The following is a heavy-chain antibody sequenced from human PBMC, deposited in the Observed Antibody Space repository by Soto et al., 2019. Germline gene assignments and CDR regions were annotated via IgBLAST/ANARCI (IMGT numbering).Heavy chain of an antibody. Sequence: PGGSLRLSCSASGFTFRSYAIHWVRQAPGKGLEYVSALSGDGRSTYYADSVKGSFTVFRDNSKNTLFLQMSSLRVEDTAVYYCVKGNWAYSYNNWFDPWGQGTLVTVYS. J-gene: IGHJ5*02. CDR3: VKGNWAYSYNNWFDP. CDR1: GFTFRSYA. V-gene: IGHV3-64D*06. CDR2: LSGDGRST. D-gene: IGHD5-18*01.